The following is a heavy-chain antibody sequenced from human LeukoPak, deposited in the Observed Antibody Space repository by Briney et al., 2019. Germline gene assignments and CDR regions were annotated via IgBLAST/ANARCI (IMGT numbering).Heavy chain of an antibody. CDR2: ISYDGSNK. J-gene: IGHJ4*02. Sequence: PGGSLRLSCAASGFTFSSYGMHWVRQAPGKGLEWVAVISYDGSNKYYADSVKGRFTISRDNSKNTLYLQMNSLRAEDMALYYCAKGEGIQLWYMGRGAYFDYWGQGTLVTVSS. CDR3: AKGEGIQLWYMGRGAYFDY. V-gene: IGHV3-30*18. D-gene: IGHD5-18*01. CDR1: GFTFSSYG.